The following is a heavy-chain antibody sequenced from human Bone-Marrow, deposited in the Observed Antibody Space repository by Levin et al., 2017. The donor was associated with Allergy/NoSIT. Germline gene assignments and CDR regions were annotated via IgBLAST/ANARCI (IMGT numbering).Heavy chain of an antibody. Sequence: GGSLRLSCAASGFSFSSYIMIWVRQAPGKGLEWVSGIGDGAGGTYYADSVKGRFTISRDISKNILYLQMNNLRAEDTAVYYCAKGESTEDGDYDYYYYMEVWGKGTTVTVSS. CDR1: GFSFSSYI. CDR3: AKGESTEDGDYDYYYYMEV. D-gene: IGHD4-17*01. V-gene: IGHV3-23*01. CDR2: IGDGAGGT. J-gene: IGHJ6*03.